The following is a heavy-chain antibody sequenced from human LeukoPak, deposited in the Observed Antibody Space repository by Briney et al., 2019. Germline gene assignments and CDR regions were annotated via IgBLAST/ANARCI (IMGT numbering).Heavy chain of an antibody. Sequence: ASVKVSCRVSGYTLTELSMHGVRQARGKGREGRGSFDPEDGETIYAQNFQGRVTMTGDTSTDTAYMELRSLRSEDTAVYYCATPPRITAPPAHEYWRQATLVTVSS. D-gene: IGHD1-20*01. CDR1: GYTLTELS. V-gene: IGHV1-24*01. CDR2: FDPEDGET. CDR3: ATPPRITAPPAHEY. J-gene: IGHJ4*02.